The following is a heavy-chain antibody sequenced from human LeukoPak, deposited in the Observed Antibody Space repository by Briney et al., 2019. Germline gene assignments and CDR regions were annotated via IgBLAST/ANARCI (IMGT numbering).Heavy chain of an antibody. CDR2: MHPTGDST. J-gene: IGHJ5*02. CDR1: GYTFTKYY. D-gene: IGHD3-3*01. Sequence: ASVKVSCKAFGYTFTKYYMNWVRQAPGQGLEWMGIMHPTGDSTNYAQKFQGRVTLTRDTSTGTFYMELSSLTSEDTAVYYCARHDFDLPMIYSFFVHWGQGTLVTVSS. CDR3: ARHDFDLPMIYSFFVH. V-gene: IGHV1-46*01.